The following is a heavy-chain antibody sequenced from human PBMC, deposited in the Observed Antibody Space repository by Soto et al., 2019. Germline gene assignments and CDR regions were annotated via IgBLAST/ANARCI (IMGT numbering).Heavy chain of an antibody. D-gene: IGHD2-15*01. CDR2: ISGSGGST. J-gene: IGHJ3*02. Sequence: SLRLSCAASGFTFSSYAMSWVRQAPGKGLEWVSAISGSGGSTYYADSVKGRFTISRDNSKNTLYLQMNSLRAEDTAVYYCAKDLSIVVVVAATRGRDAFDIWGQGTMVTVSS. CDR3: AKDLSIVVVVAATRGRDAFDI. CDR1: GFTFSSYA. V-gene: IGHV3-23*01.